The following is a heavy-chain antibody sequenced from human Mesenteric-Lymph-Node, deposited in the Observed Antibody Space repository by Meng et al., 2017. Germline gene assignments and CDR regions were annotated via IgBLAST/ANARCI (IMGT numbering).Heavy chain of an antibody. CDR2: INSPGTTT. J-gene: IGHJ4*01. CDR1: GFSFSTYW. CDR3: VRESLPTYDH. V-gene: IGHV3-74*01. Sequence: GSLRLSCAASGFSFSTYWMHWVRLVPGKGLVWVSHINSPGTTTTYADSVRGRFTISRDNSRNTLYLQMNSLRPEDTAVYYCVRESLPTYDHWGHGTLVTVSS.